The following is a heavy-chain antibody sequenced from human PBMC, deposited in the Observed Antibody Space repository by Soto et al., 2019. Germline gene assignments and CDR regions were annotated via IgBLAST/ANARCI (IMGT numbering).Heavy chain of an antibody. V-gene: IGHV4-30-4*01. J-gene: IGHJ4*02. CDR3: ARRRWTPYYFDY. Sequence: SETLSLTCTVSGGSISSGDYYWSWIRQSPGKGLEWIGYLYYSETTYYNPSLESRVTISVDTSKNQFSLKLSSVTAADTAVYYCARRRWTPYYFDYWGQGTLVTVSS. CDR1: GGSISSGDYY. CDR2: LYYSETT.